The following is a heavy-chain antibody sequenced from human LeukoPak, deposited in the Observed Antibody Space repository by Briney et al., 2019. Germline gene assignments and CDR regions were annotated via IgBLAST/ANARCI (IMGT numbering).Heavy chain of an antibody. D-gene: IGHD2-2*01. V-gene: IGHV3-9*01. Sequence: PGRSLRLSCAASGFAFDDYAMHWVRQAPGKGLEWVSGISWNSGSIGYADSVKGRFTISRDNSKNTLYLQMNSLRAEDTAVYYCAKLWDIVVVPAALPLFDYWGQGTLVTVSS. CDR2: ISWNSGSI. J-gene: IGHJ4*02. CDR1: GFAFDDYA. CDR3: AKLWDIVVVPAALPLFDY.